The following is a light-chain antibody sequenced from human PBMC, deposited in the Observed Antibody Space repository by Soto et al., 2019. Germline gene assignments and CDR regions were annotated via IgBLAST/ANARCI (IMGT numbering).Light chain of an antibody. CDR1: SSDVGAYNL. CDR3: CSYAGSRTFV. J-gene: IGLJ3*02. CDR2: EGS. Sequence: QSALTQPASVYGSPEQSITISCTRTSSDVGAYNLVSWYQQDPGKAPRLIIYEGSKRPSGISHRFSGSKSDNTASLTISGLRAEDEAHYHCCSYAGSRTFVFGGGTQLTV. V-gene: IGLV2-23*01.